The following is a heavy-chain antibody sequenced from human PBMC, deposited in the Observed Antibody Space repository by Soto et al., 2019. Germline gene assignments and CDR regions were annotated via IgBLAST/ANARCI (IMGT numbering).Heavy chain of an antibody. J-gene: IGHJ6*02. Sequence: GEALKISCKGFGYSFTSYWISWVRQMPVKGLEWMGRIDPSDSYTNYSPSFQGHVTISADKSISTAYLQWSSLKAADTAMYYCARSKHRSGVTAMVLFYYYYGMDVWGQGTTVTVSS. V-gene: IGHV5-10-1*01. D-gene: IGHD5-18*01. CDR2: IDPSDSYT. CDR1: GYSFTSYW. CDR3: ARSKHRSGVTAMVLFYYYYGMDV.